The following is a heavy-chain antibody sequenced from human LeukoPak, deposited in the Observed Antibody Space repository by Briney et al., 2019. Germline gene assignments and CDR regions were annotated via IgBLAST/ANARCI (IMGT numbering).Heavy chain of an antibody. D-gene: IGHD4-11*01. J-gene: IGHJ6*02. V-gene: IGHV1-8*01. Sequence: GASVKVSCKASGYTFTSYDINWVRQATGQGLEWMGWMNPNSGNTGYAQKFQGRVTMTRNTSISTAYMELSSLRSEDTAVYYCAAYSNYYPYYYYYGMDVWGQGTTVTVSS. CDR1: GYTFTSYD. CDR3: AAYSNYYPYYYYYGMDV. CDR2: MNPNSGNT.